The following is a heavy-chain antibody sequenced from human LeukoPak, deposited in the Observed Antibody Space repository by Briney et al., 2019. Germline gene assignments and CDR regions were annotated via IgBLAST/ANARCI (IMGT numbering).Heavy chain of an antibody. CDR1: GFTFSSYW. CDR2: IKEDGSEK. V-gene: IGHV3-7*05. Sequence: GGSLRLSGAASGFTFSSYWMSWVRQAPGKGLEWVANIKEDGSEKNYVDSVKGRFTISRDNAKNSLYLQMNSLRAEDTAVYYCARERLRTASAFDYWGQGTLVTVSS. D-gene: IGHD3-16*01. J-gene: IGHJ4*02. CDR3: ARERLRTASAFDY.